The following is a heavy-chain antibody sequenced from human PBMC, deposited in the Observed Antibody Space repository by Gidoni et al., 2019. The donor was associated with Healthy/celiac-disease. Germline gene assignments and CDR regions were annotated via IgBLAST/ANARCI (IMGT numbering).Heavy chain of an antibody. J-gene: IGHJ6*02. CDR3: ARSLEWLLVGTYYYYYYGMDV. Sequence: QVQLQESGPGLVKPSETLSLTCTVSGGSISSYYWSWIRQPAGKGLEWIGRIYTSGSTNYNPSLKSRVTMSVDTSKNQFSLKLSSVTAADTAVYYCARSLEWLLVGTYYYYYYGMDVWGQGTTVTVSS. V-gene: IGHV4-4*07. CDR1: GGSISSYY. D-gene: IGHD3-3*01. CDR2: IYTSGST.